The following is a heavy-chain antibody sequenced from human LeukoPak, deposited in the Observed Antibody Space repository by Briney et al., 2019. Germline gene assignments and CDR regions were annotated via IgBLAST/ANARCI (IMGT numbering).Heavy chain of an antibody. D-gene: IGHD3-3*01. J-gene: IGHJ6*03. CDR3: AREYYDFLAGYYMDV. V-gene: IGHV4-4*07. CDR2: IYTSGST. CDR1: GGSISSYY. Sequence: SSETLSLTCTVSGGSISSYYWSWIRQPAGKGLEWIGRIYTSGSTNYNPSLKSRVTMSVDTSKNQFSLKLSSVTAADTAVYYCAREYYDFLAGYYMDVWGKGTTVTVSS.